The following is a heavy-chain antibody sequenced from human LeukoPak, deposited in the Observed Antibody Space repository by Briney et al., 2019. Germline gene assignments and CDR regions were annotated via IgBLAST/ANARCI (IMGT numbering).Heavy chain of an antibody. J-gene: IGHJ4*02. V-gene: IGHV3-30-3*01. D-gene: IGHD3-10*01. CDR2: ISYDGNNK. CDR3: ARGGDYGSGSFRWRHFDY. Sequence: PGRSLRLSCAASGFTFSNYALHWVRQAPGKGLEGVTVISYDGNNKYYADSVTGRFTISRDNSKNTLYLQMNSLRTEDTAVYYCARGGDYGSGSFRWRHFDYWGQGTLVTVSS. CDR1: GFTFSNYA.